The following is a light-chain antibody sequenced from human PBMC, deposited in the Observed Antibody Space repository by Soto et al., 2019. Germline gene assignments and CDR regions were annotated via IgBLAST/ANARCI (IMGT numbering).Light chain of an antibody. J-gene: IGKJ1*01. Sequence: DIQMTQSPSTLSASVGDRVTITCRASQSIRDSLAWYQQKPGKAPYLLISDVSSLERGVPSRFSGSGSGTEFTLTISSMQPDDFATFYCQQYNGYSRTFGQGTKVDIK. V-gene: IGKV1-5*01. CDR2: DVS. CDR1: QSIRDS. CDR3: QQYNGYSRT.